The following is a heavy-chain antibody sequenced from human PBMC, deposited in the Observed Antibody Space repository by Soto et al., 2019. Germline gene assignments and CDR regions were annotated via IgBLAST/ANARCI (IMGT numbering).Heavy chain of an antibody. Sequence: GGSLRLSCAASGFTFDDYAMHWVRQAPGKGLEWVSGISWNSGSIGYADSVKGRFTISRDNAKNSLYLQMNSLRAEDTALYYCAKGPRVAGIVIEYFQHWGQGTLVTVSS. CDR3: AKGPRVAGIVIEYFQH. CDR1: GFTFDDYA. V-gene: IGHV3-9*01. D-gene: IGHD6-19*01. J-gene: IGHJ1*01. CDR2: ISWNSGSI.